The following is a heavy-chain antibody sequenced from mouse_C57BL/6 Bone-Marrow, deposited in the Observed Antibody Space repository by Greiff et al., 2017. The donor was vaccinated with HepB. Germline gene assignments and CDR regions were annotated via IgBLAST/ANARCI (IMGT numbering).Heavy chain of an antibody. CDR3: AKYYGSRSRY. J-gene: IGHJ3*01. Sequence: VKLQQSGPGLVQPSQSLSITCTVSGFSLTSYGVHWVRQPPGKGLEWLGVIWGGGSTDYNAAFISRLSISKDNSKSQVFFKMNSLQADDTARYYCAKYYGSRSRYWGQGTLVTVSA. CDR2: IWGGGST. D-gene: IGHD1-1*01. V-gene: IGHV2-4*01. CDR1: GFSLTSYG.